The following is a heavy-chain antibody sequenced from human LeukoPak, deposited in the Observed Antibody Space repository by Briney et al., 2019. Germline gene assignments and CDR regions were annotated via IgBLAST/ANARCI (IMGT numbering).Heavy chain of an antibody. V-gene: IGHV3-23*01. Sequence: GGSLTLSCAASGFTFSSSAMGWVRQAPGKGLEWVSTISGSDSSTHYADSGKGRFTISRDNSKNTLYLQMNSLRADDTAVYYCAKAGYNRFDYWGQGTLVTVSS. CDR2: ISGSDSST. J-gene: IGHJ4*02. CDR1: GFTFSSSA. D-gene: IGHD5-24*01. CDR3: AKAGYNRFDY.